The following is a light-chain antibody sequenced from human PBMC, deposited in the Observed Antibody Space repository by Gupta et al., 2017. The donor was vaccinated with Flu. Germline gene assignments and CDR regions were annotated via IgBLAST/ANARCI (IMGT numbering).Light chain of an antibody. CDR2: GKN. J-gene: IGLJ2*01. Sequence: SSELTQDPAVSVALGQTVRIPCQGDSLRSYYASWYQQKPGQAPVLVIYGKNNRPSGIPDRSSGSSSGNTASLTITGAQAEDEADYYCNSRDSSGNHVVFGGGTKLTVL. V-gene: IGLV3-19*01. CDR1: SLRSYY. CDR3: NSRDSSGNHVV.